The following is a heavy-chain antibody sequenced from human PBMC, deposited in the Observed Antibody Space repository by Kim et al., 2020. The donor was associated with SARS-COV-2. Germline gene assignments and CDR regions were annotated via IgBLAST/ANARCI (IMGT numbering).Heavy chain of an antibody. D-gene: IGHD1-1*01. Sequence: GGSLRLSCAASGFTFSDYYMGWIRQAPGKGPEWVSYISNRGSTIYYADSVKGRFTISRDNTKNSLYLQMNSLRAEDTAVYFCARGTIFYYWGQGTLFTVS. J-gene: IGHJ4*02. CDR1: GFTFSDYY. V-gene: IGHV3-11*04. CDR2: ISNRGSTI. CDR3: ARGTIFYY.